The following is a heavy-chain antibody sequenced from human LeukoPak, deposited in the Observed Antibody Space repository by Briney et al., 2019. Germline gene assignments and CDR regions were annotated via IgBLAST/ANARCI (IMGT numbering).Heavy chain of an antibody. CDR2: INHSGST. CDR3: ARGRWPSGSDY. D-gene: IGHD2-15*01. CDR1: GGSFSGYY. Sequence: SSETLSLTCAVYGGSFSGYYWSWIRQPPGKGLEWIGEINHSGSTNYNPSLKSRVTISVDTSKNQFSLKLSSVTAADTAVYYCARGRWPSGSDYWGQGTLVTVSS. J-gene: IGHJ4*02. V-gene: IGHV4-34*01.